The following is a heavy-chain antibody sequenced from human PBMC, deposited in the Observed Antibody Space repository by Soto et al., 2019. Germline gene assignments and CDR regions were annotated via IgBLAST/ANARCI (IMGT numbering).Heavy chain of an antibody. Sequence: QLQLQESGPGLVKPSETLSLTCTVSGGSISTSNYYWGWIRQPPGKGLEWIGSVYSTGSTYYNPSLKSRVTISVDTSKNQFSLRLTSVTAADTAVYYCARTLLGYCSGGWCYSDYFDHWGQGTLVTVSS. CDR2: VYSTGST. V-gene: IGHV4-39*01. J-gene: IGHJ4*02. D-gene: IGHD2-15*01. CDR1: GGSISTSNYY. CDR3: ARTLLGYCSGGWCYSDYFDH.